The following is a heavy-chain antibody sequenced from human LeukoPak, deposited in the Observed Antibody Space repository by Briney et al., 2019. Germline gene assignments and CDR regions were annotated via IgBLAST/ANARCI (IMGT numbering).Heavy chain of an antibody. J-gene: IGHJ3*02. CDR2: VSSGSSTL. CDR3: AKSTYAFDI. Sequence: GGPLRLPCAPSGFTFSPYSMNWPPQAPGKALEGVSYVSSGSSTLYYADSVKGRFTISRDNDRNSLYLKMNTLRDEDTAMYYCAKSTYAFDIWGQGTMVTVSS. V-gene: IGHV3-48*02. CDR1: GFTFSPYS.